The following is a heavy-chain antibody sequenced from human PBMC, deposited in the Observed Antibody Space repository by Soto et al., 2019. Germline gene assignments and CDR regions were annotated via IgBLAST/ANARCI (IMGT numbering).Heavy chain of an antibody. CDR2: IKSKNDGGTT. CDR3: AADLPGHGGGYEFDY. Sequence: EVQLVESGGALVKPGGPLRLSCAASGFTFITAWMNWVRQAPGKGLEWVGRIKSKNDGGTTDYAAPVKGRFTISRDDSKNTVYLQMNSLRTEDTALYYCAADLPGHGGGYEFDYWGQGTPVTVSS. J-gene: IGHJ4*01. V-gene: IGHV3-15*07. CDR1: GFTFITAW. D-gene: IGHD2-15*01.